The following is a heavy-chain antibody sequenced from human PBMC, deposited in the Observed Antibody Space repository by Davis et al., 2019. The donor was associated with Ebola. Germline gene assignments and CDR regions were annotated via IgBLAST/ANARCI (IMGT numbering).Heavy chain of an antibody. V-gene: IGHV1-69*04. CDR1: GGTFSSYA. Sequence: SVKVSCKASGGTFSSYAISWVRQAPGQGLEWMGRIIPILGIANYAQKFQGRVTITADKSTSTAYMELSSLRSEDTAVYYCARVRDGSVGPAFDIWGQGTMVTVSS. J-gene: IGHJ3*02. D-gene: IGHD5-24*01. CDR2: IIPILGIA. CDR3: ARVRDGSVGPAFDI.